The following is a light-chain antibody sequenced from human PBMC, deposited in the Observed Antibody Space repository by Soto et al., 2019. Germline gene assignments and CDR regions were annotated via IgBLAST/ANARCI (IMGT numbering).Light chain of an antibody. V-gene: IGKV3-20*01. CDR2: GAS. Sequence: IVLTQSPGTLSLSPGERATLSCRASQSVSSTYLAWYQQKPGQAPRLLIYGASTRATGIPDRFSGSGSRTDFTLTISRLEPEDFAVYYCQQWGSSSWTFGQGTKVDIK. J-gene: IGKJ1*01. CDR3: QQWGSSSWT. CDR1: QSVSSTY.